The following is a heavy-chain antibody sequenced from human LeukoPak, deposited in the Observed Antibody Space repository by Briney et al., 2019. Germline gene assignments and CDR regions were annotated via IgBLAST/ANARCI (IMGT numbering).Heavy chain of an antibody. CDR3: ARKTVVGSYFDY. Sequence: PGRSLRLSCAASGFTFSSYAMHWVRQAPGKGLEWVANIKQDGSDKYYVDSVKGRFTISRDNAKNSLYLQMNSLRAEDTAVYYCARKTVVGSYFDYWGQGTPVTVSS. J-gene: IGHJ4*02. D-gene: IGHD4-23*01. V-gene: IGHV3-7*03. CDR2: IKQDGSDK. CDR1: GFTFSSYA.